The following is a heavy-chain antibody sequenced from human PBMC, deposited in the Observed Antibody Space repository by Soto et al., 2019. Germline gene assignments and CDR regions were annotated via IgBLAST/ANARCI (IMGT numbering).Heavy chain of an antibody. D-gene: IGHD2-8*01. J-gene: IGHJ6*02. V-gene: IGHV1-2*04. CDR1: GYSFTDYH. CDR3: ARGDSTDCSNGVCSFFYSHDRYV. CDR2: INPKSGGT. Sequence: ASVKVSCKASGYSFTDYHIHWVRQAPGQGLGWLGRINPKSGGTSTAQKFQGWVTMTTDTSISTASMEVSRLTSDDTSIYYCARGDSTDCSNGVCSFFYSHDRYVCGQRTTVTVSS.